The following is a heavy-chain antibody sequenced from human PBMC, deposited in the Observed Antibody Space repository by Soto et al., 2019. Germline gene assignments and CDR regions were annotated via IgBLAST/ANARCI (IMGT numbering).Heavy chain of an antibody. V-gene: IGHV1-18*01. D-gene: IGHD3-22*01. Sequence: ASVKVSCKASGYTFTSYGISRVRQAPGQGLEWMGWISAYNGNTNYAQKLQGRVTMTTDTSTSTAYMELRSLRSDDTAVYYCARAGRDHYYDSSGYSSSWFDPWGQGTLVTVSS. CDR2: ISAYNGNT. J-gene: IGHJ5*02. CDR3: ARAGRDHYYDSSGYSSSWFDP. CDR1: GYTFTSYG.